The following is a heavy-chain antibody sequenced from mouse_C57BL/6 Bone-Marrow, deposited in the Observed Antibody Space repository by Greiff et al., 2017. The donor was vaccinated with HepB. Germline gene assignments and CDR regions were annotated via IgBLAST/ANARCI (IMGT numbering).Heavy chain of an antibody. D-gene: IGHD1-1*01. J-gene: IGHJ4*01. V-gene: IGHV1-82*01. CDR1: GYAFSSSW. CDR2: IYPGDGDT. CDR3: ARTIYYYGSSYFYYAMDY. Sequence: VKPGASVKISCKASGYAFSSSWMNWVKQRPGKGLEWIGRIYPGDGDTNYNGKFKGKATLTADKSSSTAYMQLSSLTSEDSAVYFCARTIYYYGSSYFYYAMDYWGQGTSVTVSS.